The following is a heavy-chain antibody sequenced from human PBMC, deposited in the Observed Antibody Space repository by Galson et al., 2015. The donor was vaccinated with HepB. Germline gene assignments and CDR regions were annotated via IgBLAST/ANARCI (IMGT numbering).Heavy chain of an antibody. CDR1: GFIFSTYS. CDR2: ISSSSSTI. V-gene: IGHV3-48*04. J-gene: IGHJ6*02. Sequence: SLRLSCAASGFIFSTYSMNWVRQAPGKGLEWVSYISSSSSTIYYADSVKGRFTISRDNAKNSLYLQMNSLRAEDTAVYYCARDNYDFWSGYSHLAYYYYGMDVWGQGTTVTVSS. D-gene: IGHD3-3*01. CDR3: ARDNYDFWSGYSHLAYYYYGMDV.